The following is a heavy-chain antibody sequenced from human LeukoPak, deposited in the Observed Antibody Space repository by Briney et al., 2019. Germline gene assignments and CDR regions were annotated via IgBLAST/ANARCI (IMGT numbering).Heavy chain of an antibody. Sequence: GESLKISCKGSGYSFTSYWISWVRQMPGKGLEWMGRIDPSDSYTNYSPSFQGHVTIPANKSISTAYLQWSSLKASDTAMYYCARHVRYSYGYGYWGQGTLVTVSS. CDR3: ARHVRYSYGYGY. CDR1: GYSFTSYW. J-gene: IGHJ4*02. V-gene: IGHV5-10-1*01. D-gene: IGHD5-18*01. CDR2: IDPSDSYT.